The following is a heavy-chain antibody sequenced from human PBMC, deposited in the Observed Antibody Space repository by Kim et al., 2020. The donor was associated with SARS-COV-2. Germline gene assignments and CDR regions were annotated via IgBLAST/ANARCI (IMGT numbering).Heavy chain of an antibody. Sequence: SETLSLTCTVSGGSISSSSYYWGWIRQPPGKGLEWIGSIYYSGSTYYNPSLKSRVTISVDTSKNQFSLKLSSVTAADTAVYYCARPSPLLWFGDSVGGMDVWGQGTTVTVSS. D-gene: IGHD3-10*01. J-gene: IGHJ6*02. CDR3: ARPSPLLWFGDSVGGMDV. CDR2: IYYSGST. CDR1: GGSISSSSYY. V-gene: IGHV4-39*01.